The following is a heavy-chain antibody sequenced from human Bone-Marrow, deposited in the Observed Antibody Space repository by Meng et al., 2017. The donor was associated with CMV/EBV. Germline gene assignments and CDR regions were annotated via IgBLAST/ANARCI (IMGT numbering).Heavy chain of an antibody. CDR3: SRGTKAY. J-gene: IGHJ4*02. D-gene: IGHD2-8*01. Sequence: GGSLRLSCAASGSTFDDYGMSWVRQAPGKGLEWVANIKQDGSEKYYVDSVKGRFTISRDNAKNSLYLQMNSLRAEDTAVYYCSRGTKAYWGQGTLVTVSS. CDR1: GSTFDDYG. CDR2: IKQDGSEK. V-gene: IGHV3-7*01.